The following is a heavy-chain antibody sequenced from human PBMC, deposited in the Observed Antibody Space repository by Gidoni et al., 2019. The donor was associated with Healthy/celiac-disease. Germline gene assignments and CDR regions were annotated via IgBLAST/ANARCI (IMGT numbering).Heavy chain of an antibody. J-gene: IGHJ6*02. D-gene: IGHD2-2*01. CDR1: GGSISSSNW. Sequence: QVQLQESGPGLVKPSGTLSLTCAVSGGSISSSNWWSWVRQPPGKGLEWIGEIYHSGSTNYNPSLKSRVTISVDKSKNQFSLKLSSVTAADTAVYYCARDKKVSCSSTSCYYYYYGMDVWGQGTTVTVSS. V-gene: IGHV4-4*02. CDR2: IYHSGST. CDR3: ARDKKVSCSSTSCYYYYYGMDV.